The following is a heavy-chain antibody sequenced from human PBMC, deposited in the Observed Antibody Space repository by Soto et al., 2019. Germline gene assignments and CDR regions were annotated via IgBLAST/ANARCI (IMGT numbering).Heavy chain of an antibody. CDR1: GDSVSSNSAA. Sequence: SPTLSLTCAISGDSVSSNSAAWNWIRQSPSRGLEWLGRTYYRSKWYKDYAGPVKSRISVYPDTSKNQFSLKLSSVTAADTAVYYCASSHAGAHITAAVHWGQGTLVTVSS. CDR2: TYYRSKWYK. J-gene: IGHJ4*02. D-gene: IGHD6-13*01. CDR3: ASSHAGAHITAAVH. V-gene: IGHV6-1*01.